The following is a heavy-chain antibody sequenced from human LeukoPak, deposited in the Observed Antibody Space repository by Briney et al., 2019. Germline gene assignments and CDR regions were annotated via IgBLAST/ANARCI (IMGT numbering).Heavy chain of an antibody. Sequence: KPSETLSLTCTVSGGSISSSSYYWGWIRQPPGKGLEWIGSIYYSGSTYYNPSLKSRVTISVDTSKNQFSLKLSSVTAADTAVYYCARDRLVGATRPDAFDIWGQGTMVTVSS. D-gene: IGHD1-26*01. CDR1: GGSISSSSYY. CDR2: IYYSGST. CDR3: ARDRLVGATRPDAFDI. V-gene: IGHV4-39*07. J-gene: IGHJ3*02.